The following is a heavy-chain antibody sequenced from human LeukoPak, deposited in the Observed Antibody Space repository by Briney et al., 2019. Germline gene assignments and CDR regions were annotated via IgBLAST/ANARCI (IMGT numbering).Heavy chain of an antibody. V-gene: IGHV1-2*02. CDR2: INPNSGGT. CDR3: ARDPSYYAFDI. CDR1: GYTFTGYY. Sequence: ASVKVSCKASGYTFTGYYMHWVRQAPGQGLEWMGWINPNSGGTNYAQKIQGRVTMTRDTSISTAYMELSRLRSDDTAVYYCARDPSYYAFDIWGQGTMVTVSS. D-gene: IGHD1-26*01. J-gene: IGHJ3*02.